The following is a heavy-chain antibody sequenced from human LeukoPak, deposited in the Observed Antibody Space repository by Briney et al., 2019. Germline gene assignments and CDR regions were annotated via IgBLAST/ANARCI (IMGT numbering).Heavy chain of an antibody. CDR1: GGTFSSYA. CDR2: IIPILGIA. Sequence: SVKVSCKASGGTFSSYAISWVRQAPGQGLEWMGRIIPILGIANYAQKFQGRVTITTDESTSTTYMELSSLRSEDTAVYYCARDQNGLFYCSSTSCAFDIWGQGTMVTVSS. CDR3: ARDQNGLFYCSSTSCAFDI. D-gene: IGHD2-2*01. J-gene: IGHJ3*02. V-gene: IGHV1-69*04.